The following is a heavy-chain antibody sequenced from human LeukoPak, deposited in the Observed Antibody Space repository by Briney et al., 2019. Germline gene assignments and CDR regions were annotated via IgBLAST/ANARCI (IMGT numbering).Heavy chain of an antibody. CDR1: GFTFRNFW. CDR2: VTQDGSAK. CDR3: AKDPEYSSSWDY. J-gene: IGHJ4*02. D-gene: IGHD6-13*01. V-gene: IGHV3-7*01. Sequence: GGSLRLSCAASGFTFRNFWMAWVRQAPGKGLEWVASVTQDGSAKYYVDSVKGRFTISRDNAKNSLYLQMNSLRAEDTAVYYCAKDPEYSSSWDYWGPGTLVTVSS.